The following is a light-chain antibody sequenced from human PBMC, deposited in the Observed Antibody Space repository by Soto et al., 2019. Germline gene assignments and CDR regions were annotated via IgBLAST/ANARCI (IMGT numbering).Light chain of an antibody. Sequence: QSALTQPPSASGSPGQSVTISCTGTSSDVGGYNYVSWYQQHPGKVPKLMIYEVSKRPSGVPDRFSGSKSGHTASLTVSGLQAEDEADYYCISYAGSNNLVFGGGTKLTVL. V-gene: IGLV2-8*01. CDR2: EVS. J-gene: IGLJ2*01. CDR3: ISYAGSNNLV. CDR1: SSDVGGYNY.